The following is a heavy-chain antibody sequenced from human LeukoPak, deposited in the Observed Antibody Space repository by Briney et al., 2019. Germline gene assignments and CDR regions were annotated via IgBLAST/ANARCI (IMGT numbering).Heavy chain of an antibody. D-gene: IGHD5-24*01. Sequence: PAETLSLTCAVYGGSFRGYYWSWVRQAPGKGLEWVSVFYIGGSTYYADSVKGRFTISRDNSKNTLYLQMNSLRAEDTALYYCARGDGYNYFDSWGQGTLVTVST. CDR2: FYIGGST. CDR3: ARGDGYNYFDS. J-gene: IGHJ4*02. V-gene: IGHV3-66*01. CDR1: GGSFRGYY.